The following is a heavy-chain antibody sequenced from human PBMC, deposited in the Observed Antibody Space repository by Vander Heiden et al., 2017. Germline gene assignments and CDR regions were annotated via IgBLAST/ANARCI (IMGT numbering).Heavy chain of an antibody. V-gene: IGHV6-1*01. CDR2: TYYRSKWYN. J-gene: IGHJ4*02. CDR1: GDSVSSNTVA. D-gene: IGHD5-12*01. CDR3: AREGHRYSAYGLDY. Sequence: QVQLQQSGPGLVKPSQTLSLTCAISGDSVSSNTVAWNWIRQYPSRGLEWLGRTYYRSKWYNDYAVSVKSRITINPDTSKNQFSLQLKSVTPEDTAVYYCAREGHRYSAYGLDYWDQGTLVTVSS.